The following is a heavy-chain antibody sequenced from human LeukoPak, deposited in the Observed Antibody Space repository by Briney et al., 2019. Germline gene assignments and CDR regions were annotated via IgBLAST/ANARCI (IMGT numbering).Heavy chain of an antibody. CDR3: ARWLAHCSSASCFQPFDY. Sequence: GESLKISCKGSGYSFTTYWIGWVRQMPGKGLEWMGIIYPGDSDTRYSPSFQGQVTISADKSISTAYLQWSSLEASDTAVYYCARWLAHCSSASCFQPFDYWGQGTLVTVSS. J-gene: IGHJ4*02. CDR2: IYPGDSDT. D-gene: IGHD2-2*01. CDR1: GYSFTTYW. V-gene: IGHV5-51*01.